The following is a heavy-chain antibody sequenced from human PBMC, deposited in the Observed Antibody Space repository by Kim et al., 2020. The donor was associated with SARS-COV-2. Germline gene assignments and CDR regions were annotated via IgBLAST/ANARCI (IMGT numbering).Heavy chain of an antibody. D-gene: IGHD3-10*01. Sequence: NPSHKGRVTISVDTSKNQFSLKLSSVTAADTAVYYCARGVTMVRGVLDVWGQGTTVTVSS. CDR3: ARGVTMVRGVLDV. V-gene: IGHV4-31*02. J-gene: IGHJ6*02.